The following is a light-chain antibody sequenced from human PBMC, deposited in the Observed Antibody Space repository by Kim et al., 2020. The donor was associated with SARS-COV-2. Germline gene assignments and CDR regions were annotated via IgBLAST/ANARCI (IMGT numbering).Light chain of an antibody. CDR3: QQYNNSPYT. Sequence: EIVMTQSPGTLSVSPGERATLSCRASQRISVSLAWYQQKPGRAPRLLISGASTRATGIPARFSGSGSGTEFTLSISSLQSEDFAVYYCQQYNNSPYTVGQGTKLEI. V-gene: IGKV3-15*01. CDR1: QRISVS. CDR2: GAS. J-gene: IGKJ2*01.